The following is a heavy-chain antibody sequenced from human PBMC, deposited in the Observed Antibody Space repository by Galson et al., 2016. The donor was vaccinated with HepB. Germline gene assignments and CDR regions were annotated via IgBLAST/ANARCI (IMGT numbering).Heavy chain of an antibody. CDR2: ISYDGSNK. CDR3: AKDIPKLKFLYGMDV. V-gene: IGHV3-30*18. Sequence: SLRLSCAASGFTFNNYAMHWVRQAPGKGLEWVAFISYDGSNKFNADSVKGRFTISRDNSKYTLYLQMSSLSAEDTAVYHCAKDIPKLKFLYGMDVWGQGTTVTVSS. CDR1: GFTFNNYA. J-gene: IGHJ6*02. D-gene: IGHD1-1*01.